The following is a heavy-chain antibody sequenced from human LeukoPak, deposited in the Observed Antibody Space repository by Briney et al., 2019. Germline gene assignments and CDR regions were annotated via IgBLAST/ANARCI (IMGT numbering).Heavy chain of an antibody. CDR3: AKGSIVVVVAASYYFDY. CDR1: GFTFTTYA. CDR2: VSGDTTRT. J-gene: IGHJ4*02. D-gene: IGHD2-15*01. V-gene: IGHV3-23*01. Sequence: GGSLRLSCVASGFTFTTYAMTWVRQAPGKGLEWVSAVSGDTTRTYYADSVKGRFTISRDNSKNTLYLQMNSLRAEDTAVYYCAKGSIVVVVAASYYFDYWGQGTLVTVSS.